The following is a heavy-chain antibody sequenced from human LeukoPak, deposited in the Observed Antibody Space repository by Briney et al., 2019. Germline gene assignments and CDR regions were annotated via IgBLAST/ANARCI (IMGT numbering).Heavy chain of an antibody. Sequence: GGSLRLSCAASGFTFNYYAMSWVRQTPGKGLEWVSGISGSGASTYYTDSVKGRFTISRDNSKDTVFLQMNNLRAADTALYFCVRHDSYIPFWGQGSLVTVSS. J-gene: IGHJ1*01. CDR1: GFTFNYYA. CDR3: VRHDSYIPF. V-gene: IGHV3-23*01. CDR2: ISGSGAST. D-gene: IGHD5-18*01.